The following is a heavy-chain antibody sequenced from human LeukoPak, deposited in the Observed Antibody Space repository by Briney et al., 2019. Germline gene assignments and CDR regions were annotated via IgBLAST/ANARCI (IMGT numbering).Heavy chain of an antibody. CDR2: IIPIFGTA. J-gene: IGHJ4*02. Sequence: ASVKVSCKASGGTFSSYAISWVRQAPGQGLEWMGGIIPIFGTANYAQKFQGRVMITADESTSTAYMELSSLRSEDTAVYYCARSPPTYYDFWSGYAAFFDYWGQGTLVTVSS. V-gene: IGHV1-69*13. CDR3: ARSPPTYYDFWSGYAAFFDY. D-gene: IGHD3-3*01. CDR1: GGTFSSYA.